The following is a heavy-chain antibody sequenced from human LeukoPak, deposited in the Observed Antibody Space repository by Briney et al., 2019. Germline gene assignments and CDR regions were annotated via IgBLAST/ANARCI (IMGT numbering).Heavy chain of an antibody. Sequence: PSETLSLTCTVSGGSISSSSYYWSWIRQPPGKGLEWIGYIYYGGSTNYNPSLKSRVTISVDTSKNQFSLKLSSVTAADTAVYYCTRRATYYYDSSGATQIVFDYWGQGTLVTVSS. V-gene: IGHV4-61*01. CDR1: GGSISSSSYY. J-gene: IGHJ4*02. CDR2: IYYGGST. D-gene: IGHD3-22*01. CDR3: TRRATYYYDSSGATQIVFDY.